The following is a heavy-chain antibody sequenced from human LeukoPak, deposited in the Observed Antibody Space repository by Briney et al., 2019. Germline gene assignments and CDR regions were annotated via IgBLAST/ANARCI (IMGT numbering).Heavy chain of an antibody. J-gene: IGHJ4*02. CDR2: IYYSGST. CDR3: ARGGSYYFDY. D-gene: IGHD1-26*01. V-gene: IGHV4-59*01. CDR1: GGSISSYY. Sequence: SETLSLTCTVSGGSISSYYWSWIGQPAGKGLEWIGYIYYSGSTNYNPSLKSRVTISVDTSKNQFSLKLSSVTAADTAVYYCARGGSYYFDYWGQGTLVTVSS.